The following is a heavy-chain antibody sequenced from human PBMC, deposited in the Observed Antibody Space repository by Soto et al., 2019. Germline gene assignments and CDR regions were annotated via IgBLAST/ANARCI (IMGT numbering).Heavy chain of an antibody. V-gene: IGHV1-69*12. J-gene: IGHJ4*02. CDR3: ARESRYCSGGSCYFLPGIDY. D-gene: IGHD2-15*01. Sequence: VQLVQSGAEVKKPGSSVKVSCKASGGTFSSYAISWVRQAPGQGLEWMGGIIPIFCTANYAQKFQGRVTITADESTSTAYMELSSLRSEDTAVYYCARESRYCSGGSCYFLPGIDYWGQGTLVTVSS. CDR1: GGTFSSYA. CDR2: IIPIFCTA.